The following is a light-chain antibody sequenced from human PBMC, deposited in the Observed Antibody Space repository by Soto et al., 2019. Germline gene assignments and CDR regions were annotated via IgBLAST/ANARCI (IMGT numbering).Light chain of an antibody. CDR3: QQYGSSSRT. Sequence: EIVLTQSPGTLSLSPGERATLSCRASQSVSSYLAWYQQKPGQAPRLLIYGASSRATGIPDRFSGSGSGTDCTLTISRQEAEDFALYYCQQYGSSSRTFGQGTKVEIK. J-gene: IGKJ1*01. CDR2: GAS. V-gene: IGKV3-20*01. CDR1: QSVSSY.